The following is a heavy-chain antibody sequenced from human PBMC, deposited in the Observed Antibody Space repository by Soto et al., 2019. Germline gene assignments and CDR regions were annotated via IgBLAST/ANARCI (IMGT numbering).Heavy chain of an antibody. V-gene: IGHV4-31*03. J-gene: IGHJ6*03. Sequence: SETLSLTCTVSGGSISSGGYYWSWIRQHPGKGLEWIGYIYYSGSTYYNPSLKSRVTISVDTSKNQFSLKLSSVTAADTAVYYCARAGLEKWSAYYYYYYMDVWGKGTTVTVSS. CDR3: ARAGLEKWSAYYYYYYMDV. D-gene: IGHD3-3*01. CDR2: IYYSGST. CDR1: GGSISSGGYY.